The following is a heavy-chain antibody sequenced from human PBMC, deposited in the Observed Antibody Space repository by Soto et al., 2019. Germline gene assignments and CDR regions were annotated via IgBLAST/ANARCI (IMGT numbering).Heavy chain of an antibody. J-gene: IGHJ2*01. CDR2: ISSSGTT. CDR1: GGSISSRNSY. D-gene: IGHD2-15*01. V-gene: IGHV4-39*01. CDR3: ARVLAPYWSFDL. Sequence: QLQLQESGPGLVKPSETLSLTCAVSGGSISSRNSYWGWVRQPPGKGLEWLASISSSGTTYYNASLKSRLTLSSHTSKNQFSLNLNSVPAADTAVYCCARVLAPYWSFDLWGRGTLVPVSS.